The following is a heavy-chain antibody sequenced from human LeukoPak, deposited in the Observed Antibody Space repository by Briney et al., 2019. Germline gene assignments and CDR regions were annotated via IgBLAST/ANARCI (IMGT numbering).Heavy chain of an antibody. CDR1: GGSISSYY. D-gene: IGHD6-19*01. V-gene: IGHV4-59*01. J-gene: IGHJ3*02. CDR3: ASSKAPPAVAGDAFDI. Sequence: SETLSLTCTVSGGSISSYYWSWLRQPPGKGLEWFAYIYYSGSTNYNPSLKSRVTISVDTSKNQFSLRLSPVTAADTAVYYCASSKAPPAVAGDAFDIWGQGTMVTVSS. CDR2: IYYSGST.